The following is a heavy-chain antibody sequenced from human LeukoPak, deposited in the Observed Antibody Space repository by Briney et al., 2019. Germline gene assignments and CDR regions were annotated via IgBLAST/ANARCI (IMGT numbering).Heavy chain of an antibody. CDR3: ARGPPNWGYDY. V-gene: IGHV1-8*01. CDR2: MSPNSGDT. CDR1: GYTFTSYD. D-gene: IGHD7-27*01. Sequence: ASVTVSCKASGYTFTSYDFDWVRQATGQRPEWMGWMSPNSGDTGYAQKFQDRVTMTRNTSISTAYMELSSLRSDDTAVYYCARGPPNWGYDYWGPGTLVTVSS. J-gene: IGHJ4*02.